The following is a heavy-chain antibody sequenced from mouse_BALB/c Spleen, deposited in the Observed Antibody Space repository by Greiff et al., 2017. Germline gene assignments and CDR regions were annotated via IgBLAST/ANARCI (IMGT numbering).Heavy chain of an antibody. CDR3: TRELRLLGRYFDY. J-gene: IGHJ2*01. D-gene: IGHD1-2*01. CDR1: GYTFTSYW. Sequence: QVQLKQPGAELVRPGASVKLSCKASGYTFTSYWINWVKQRPGQGLEWIGNIYPSDSYTNYNQKFKDKATLTVDKSSSTAYMQLSSPTSEDSAVYYCTRELRLLGRYFDYWGQGTTLTVSS. CDR2: IYPSDSYT. V-gene: IGHV1-69*02.